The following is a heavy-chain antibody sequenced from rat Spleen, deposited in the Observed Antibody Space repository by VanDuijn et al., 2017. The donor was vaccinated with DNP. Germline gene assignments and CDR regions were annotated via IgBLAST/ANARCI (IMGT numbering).Heavy chain of an antibody. V-gene: IGHV5-17*01. CDR2: IIYDGSGA. CDR3: ARPNFGSPYYFDY. J-gene: IGHJ2*01. CDR1: GFIFSDYA. Sequence: EVQLVESGGGLVQPGDSLRLSCAASGFIFSDYAMAWVRQSPKMGLEWVATIIYDGSGAFYRDSVTGRFTISRNNAKNTLYLQMDSLRSEDTATYYCARPNFGSPYYFDYWGQGVMVTVSS. D-gene: IGHD1-3*01.